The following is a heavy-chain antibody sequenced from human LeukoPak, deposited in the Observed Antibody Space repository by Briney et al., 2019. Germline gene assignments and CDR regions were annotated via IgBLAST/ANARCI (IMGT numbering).Heavy chain of an antibody. CDR1: GYTFTGYY. V-gene: IGHV1-2*02. CDR2: INPNSGGT. J-gene: IGHJ3*02. CDR3: ARERYSSGWSPNNAFDI. D-gene: IGHD6-19*01. Sequence: ASVKVSCKASGYTFTGYYMHWVRQAPGQGLEWMGWINPNSGGTNYAQKFQGRVTMTRDTSISTAYMELSRLRSDDTAVYYCARERYSSGWSPNNAFDIWGQGTMVTVSS.